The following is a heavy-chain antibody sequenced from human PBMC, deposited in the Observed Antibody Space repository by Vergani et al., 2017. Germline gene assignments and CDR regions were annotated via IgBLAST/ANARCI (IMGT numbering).Heavy chain of an antibody. D-gene: IGHD6-13*01. CDR2: VYPGDSEI. Sequence: VQLVESGAEVKKPGESLKISCKGSGYNFTNYWIGWVRQMPGRGLEWMGIVYPGDSEIRYSPSFQGQVTISADKSISTAYLQWTSLKASDTAMYYCARLPYPSSRSYYFDYWGQGTLVTVSS. J-gene: IGHJ4*02. V-gene: IGHV5-51*01. CDR1: GYNFTNYW. CDR3: ARLPYPSSRSYYFDY.